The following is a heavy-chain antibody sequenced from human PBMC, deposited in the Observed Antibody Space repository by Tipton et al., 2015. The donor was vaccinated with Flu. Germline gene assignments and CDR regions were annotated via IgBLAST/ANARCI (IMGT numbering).Heavy chain of an antibody. CDR2: IYHSGST. CDR3: ARRYCSGGSCVTGWFDP. V-gene: IGHV4-38-2*01. J-gene: IGHJ5*02. D-gene: IGHD2-15*01. Sequence: TLSLTCAVSGYSISSGYYWGWIRQPPGKGLEWIGSIYHSGSTYYNPSLKSRVTISVDTSKNQLSLKLSSVTAADTAVYYCARRYCSGGSCVTGWFDPWGQGTLVTVSS. CDR1: GYSISSGYY.